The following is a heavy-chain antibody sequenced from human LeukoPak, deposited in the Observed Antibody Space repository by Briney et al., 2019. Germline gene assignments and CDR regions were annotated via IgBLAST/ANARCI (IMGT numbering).Heavy chain of an antibody. CDR3: AREDTYCSGGSCHFFDY. D-gene: IGHD2-15*01. Sequence: PSETLSLTCAVSGGSISSSNWWSWVRQPPGKGLEWIGEIYHSGSTNYNPSLKSRVTISVDKSKNQFSLKLSSVTAADTAVYYCAREDTYCSGGSCHFFDYWGQGTLVTVSS. CDR1: GGSISSSNW. V-gene: IGHV4-4*02. J-gene: IGHJ4*02. CDR2: IYHSGST.